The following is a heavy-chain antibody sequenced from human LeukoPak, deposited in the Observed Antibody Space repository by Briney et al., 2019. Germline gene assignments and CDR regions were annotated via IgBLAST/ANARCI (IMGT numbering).Heavy chain of an antibody. CDR3: ANPYEWSFDY. CDR1: GFTFSDYY. CDR2: ISSGGSTI. J-gene: IGHJ4*02. Sequence: GGSLRLSCAVSGFTFSDYYMSWIRQAPGKGLEWVSYISSGGSTISHADSVKGRFTISRDNAENSLYLQMNSLRAEDTAVYYCANPYEWSFDYWGQGTLVTVSS. D-gene: IGHD3-3*01. V-gene: IGHV3-11*01.